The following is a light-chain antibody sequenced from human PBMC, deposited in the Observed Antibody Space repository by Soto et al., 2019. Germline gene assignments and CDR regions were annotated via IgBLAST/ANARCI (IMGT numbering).Light chain of an antibody. CDR1: QSVSSSY. CDR2: GAS. Sequence: EIVLTQSPGTLSLSPGERATLSCRASQSVSSSYLAWYQQKPGQAPRRLIYGASSRATGIPDRFSVSGSGTDCTLTISRLEPEDFAVYYCQQYGSSPPFPFGGGTKVEIK. CDR3: QQYGSSPPFP. V-gene: IGKV3-20*01. J-gene: IGKJ4*01.